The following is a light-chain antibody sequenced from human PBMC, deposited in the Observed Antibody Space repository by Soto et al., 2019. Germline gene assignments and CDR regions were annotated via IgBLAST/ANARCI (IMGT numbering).Light chain of an antibody. CDR1: QSIGSDS. CDR3: QQYGTSPPT. V-gene: IGKV3-20*01. J-gene: IGKJ2*01. Sequence: IVLTQFPGTLSLSPGKGVTLSCRASQSIGSDSLAWYRQKVGQAPRLLIYGVSRRATGLPDRFSGGGSGTDFTLTITSLEPQESEVYYCQQYGTSPPTFGQGTRLEIK. CDR2: GVS.